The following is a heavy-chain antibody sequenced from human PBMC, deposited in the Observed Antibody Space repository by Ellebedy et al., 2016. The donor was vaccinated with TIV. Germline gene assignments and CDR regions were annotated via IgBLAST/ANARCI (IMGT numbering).Heavy chain of an antibody. CDR3: ARDAHRLLDY. V-gene: IGHV1-18*01. J-gene: IGHJ4*02. CDR1: GYTFTSYG. CDR2: ISAYNGNT. D-gene: IGHD5-18*01. Sequence: ASVKVSCKASGYTFTSYGISWVRQAPGQGLEWMGWISAYNGNTNYAQKLQGRVTITRDTSASTAYMELSSLRSEDTAVYYCARDAHRLLDYWGQGTLVTVSS.